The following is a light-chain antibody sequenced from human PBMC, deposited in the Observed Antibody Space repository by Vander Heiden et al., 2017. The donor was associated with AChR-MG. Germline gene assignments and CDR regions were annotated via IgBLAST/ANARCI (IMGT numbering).Light chain of an antibody. J-gene: IGKJ1*01. CDR3: QQSDSNPRT. V-gene: IGKV1-39*01. CDR2: AAS. Sequence: DIQMTQSPSSLSASVGDRVTITCRASQSISTYLNWYHQKPGKAPKLLIYAASTLQSGVPSRFSGSGSGTHFTLTISSLQPEDFATYYCQQSDSNPRTFGQGTKVEIK. CDR1: QSISTY.